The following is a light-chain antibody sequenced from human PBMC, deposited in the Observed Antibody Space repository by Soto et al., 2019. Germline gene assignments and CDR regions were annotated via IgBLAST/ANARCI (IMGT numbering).Light chain of an antibody. J-gene: IGKJ4*01. CDR3: QQYGRSPLT. Sequence: PGERATLSCRASQSVRTNYLAWYQQKPGQAPRLLIHGASSRAAGIPGRFRGSGSGTDFTLIISRLEPEDFAVFYCQQYGRSPLTFGGGTKVDIK. CDR2: GAS. CDR1: QSVRTNY. V-gene: IGKV3-20*01.